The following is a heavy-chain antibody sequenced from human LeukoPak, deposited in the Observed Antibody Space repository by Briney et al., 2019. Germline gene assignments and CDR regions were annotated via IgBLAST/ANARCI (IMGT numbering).Heavy chain of an antibody. D-gene: IGHD2-21*02. V-gene: IGHV3-33*08. J-gene: IGHJ4*02. Sequence: PGGSLRLSCAASGFTFSSYGMHWVRQAPGKGLEWVAVIWYDGSNKYYADSVKGRFTISRDNSKNTLYLQMNSLRAEDTAVYYCARDQNIVVVTAPNYWGQGTLVTVSS. CDR2: IWYDGSNK. CDR3: ARDQNIVVVTAPNY. CDR1: GFTFSSYG.